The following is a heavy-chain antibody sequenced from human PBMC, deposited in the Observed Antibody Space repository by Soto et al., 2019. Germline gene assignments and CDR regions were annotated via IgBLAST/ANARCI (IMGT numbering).Heavy chain of an antibody. CDR2: IIPIFGTA. CDR3: ARDSGTTIAARPSGTFDP. D-gene: IGHD6-6*01. V-gene: IGHV1-69*13. Sequence: SVKVSGKDSGGTFSSYAISWVRQAPGQGLEWMGGIIPIFGTANYAQKFQGRVTITADESTSTAYMELSSLRSEDTAVYYCARDSGTTIAARPSGTFDPWGQGTLVTVSS. J-gene: IGHJ5*02. CDR1: GGTFSSYA.